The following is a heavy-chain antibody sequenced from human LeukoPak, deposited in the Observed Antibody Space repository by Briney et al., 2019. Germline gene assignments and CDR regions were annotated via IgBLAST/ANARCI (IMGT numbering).Heavy chain of an antibody. CDR1: GFTFSNAW. CDR3: TTEPFLLSRPTRGCDY. Sequence: GGSLRLSCAASGFTFSNAWMSWVRQAPGKGLEWVGRIKSKTDGGTTDYAAPVKGRFTISRDDSKNTLYLQMNSLKTEDTAAYYCTTEPFLLSRPTRGCDYWGQGTLVTVSS. D-gene: IGHD3-10*01. J-gene: IGHJ4*02. V-gene: IGHV3-15*01. CDR2: IKSKTDGGTT.